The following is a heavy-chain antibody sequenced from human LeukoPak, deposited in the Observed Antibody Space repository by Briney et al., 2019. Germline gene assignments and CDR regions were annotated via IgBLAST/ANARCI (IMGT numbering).Heavy chain of an antibody. Sequence: SETLSLTCAVYGGSFSGYYWSWIRQPPGKGLEWIGEINHSGSTYYNPSLKSRVTISVDTSKNQFSLKLSSVTAADTAVYYCASGSTSDWPLDHWGQETLVTISS. CDR1: GGSFSGYY. D-gene: IGHD2-2*01. CDR2: INHSGST. V-gene: IGHV4-34*01. CDR3: ASGSTSDWPLDH. J-gene: IGHJ4*02.